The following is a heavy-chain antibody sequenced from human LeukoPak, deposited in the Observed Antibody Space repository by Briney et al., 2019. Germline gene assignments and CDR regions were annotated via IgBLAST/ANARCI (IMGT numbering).Heavy chain of an antibody. V-gene: IGHV3-7*03. J-gene: IGHJ4*02. Sequence: GGSLRLSCVASGFTFGKYWMSWVRQAPGKGLEWVANIKLDGSEKNYVDSVKGRFTISRDNTKNSLYPQMNSLRAEDTAVFYCARDQYDTWSRRGNFDSWGQGTLVIVSS. CDR2: IKLDGSEK. D-gene: IGHD3-3*01. CDR1: GFTFGKYW. CDR3: ARDQYDTWSRRGNFDS.